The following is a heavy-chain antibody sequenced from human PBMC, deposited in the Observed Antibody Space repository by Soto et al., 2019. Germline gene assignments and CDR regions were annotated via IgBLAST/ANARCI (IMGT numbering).Heavy chain of an antibody. V-gene: IGHV4-61*01. CDR2: IDYSGST. J-gene: IGHJ4*02. CDR1: GGSVRGGYYY. Sequence: SETLSLTCTVSGGSVRGGYYYWSWIRQPPGKGLEWLGYIDYSGSTNYNPSLKSRVTISVDTSKRQFSLRLTSVTAADTAVYYCARDGYDGSGSPYPAYWGPGTQVTVSS. D-gene: IGHD3-10*01. CDR3: ARDGYDGSGSPYPAY.